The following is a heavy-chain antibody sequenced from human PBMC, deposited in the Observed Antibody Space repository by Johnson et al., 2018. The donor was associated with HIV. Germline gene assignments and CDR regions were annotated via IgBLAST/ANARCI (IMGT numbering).Heavy chain of an antibody. V-gene: IGHV3-64*01. J-gene: IGHJ3*01. CDR1: GFAFSGYA. CDR3: AIPYYYDSGDYR. D-gene: IGHD3-22*01. CDR2: ISSNGGGT. Sequence: VQLVESGGGLVQPGGSLRLSCTASGFAFSGYAMHWVRQAPGKGLEYVSSISSNGGGTYYANSVRGRFTISRDNSKNTLYLQMDDLRAEDMAVYYCAIPYYYDSGDYRWGQGTMVTVSS.